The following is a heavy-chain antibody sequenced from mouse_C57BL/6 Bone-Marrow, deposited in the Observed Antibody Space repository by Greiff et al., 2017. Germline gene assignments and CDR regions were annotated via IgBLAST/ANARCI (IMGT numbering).Heavy chain of an antibody. CDR1: GFTFSNYW. CDR3: TTGTRYFDV. D-gene: IGHD4-1*01. V-gene: IGHV6-3*01. CDR2: IRLKSDNYAT. J-gene: IGHJ1*03. Sequence: EVQVVESGGGLVQPGGSMKLSCVASGFTFSNYWMNWVRQSPEKGLEWVAQIRLKSDNYATHYAESVKGWFTISRDDSKSSVYLQMNNLRAEDTGIYYCTTGTRYFDVWGTGTTVTVSS.